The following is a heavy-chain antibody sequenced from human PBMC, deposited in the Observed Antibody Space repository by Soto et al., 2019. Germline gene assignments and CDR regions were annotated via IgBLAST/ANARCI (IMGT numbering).Heavy chain of an antibody. D-gene: IGHD3-22*01. CDR2: ISGSGGST. Sequence: PXGSLRLSCAASGFTFSSYAMSWVRQAPGKGLEWVSAISGSGGSTYYADSVKGRFTISRDNSKNTLYLQMNSLKTEDTAVYYCTTDLHYYDSSGYHPLDYWGQGTLVTVSS. V-gene: IGHV3-23*01. CDR3: TTDLHYYDSSGYHPLDY. J-gene: IGHJ4*02. CDR1: GFTFSSYA.